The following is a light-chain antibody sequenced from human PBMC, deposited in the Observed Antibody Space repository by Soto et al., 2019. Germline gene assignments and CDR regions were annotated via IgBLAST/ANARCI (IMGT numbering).Light chain of an antibody. CDR3: ISYTPSSTWV. V-gene: IGLV2-14*01. Sequence: QSALTQPASVSGSPGQSITISCTGTSSDVGGYNYVCWYQQHTGKAPKLIIYEVSNRPSGVSNRFSGSKSGNTASLTISGLQAEDEADYYCISYTPSSTWVFGGGTKLTVL. CDR1: SSDVGGYNY. CDR2: EVS. J-gene: IGLJ3*02.